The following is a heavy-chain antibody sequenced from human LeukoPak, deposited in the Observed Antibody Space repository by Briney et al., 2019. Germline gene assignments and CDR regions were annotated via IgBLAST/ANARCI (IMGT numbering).Heavy chain of an antibody. V-gene: IGHV3-53*01. CDR1: GFTVISNY. CDR3: ASRKGTTVTADYYYYYMDV. Sequence: GGSQRLSCAASGFTVISNYMSWVRQAPGKGLEWVSVIYSGGSTYYADSVKGRFTISRDNSKNTLYLQMNSLRAEDTAVYYCASRKGTTVTADYYYYYMDVWGKGTTVTVSS. CDR2: IYSGGST. J-gene: IGHJ6*03. D-gene: IGHD4-17*01.